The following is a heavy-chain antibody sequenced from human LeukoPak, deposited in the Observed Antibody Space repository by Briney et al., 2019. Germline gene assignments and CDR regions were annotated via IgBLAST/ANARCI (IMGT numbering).Heavy chain of an antibody. CDR3: ARARPTMVSPFDY. CDR1: GYTFTSYY. J-gene: IGHJ4*02. V-gene: IGHV1-46*01. Sequence: ASVKVSCTASGYTFTSYYMHWVRQAPGQGLEWMGIINPSGGSTSYAQKFQGRVTVTRDTSTSTVYMELSSLRSEDTAVYYCARARPTMVSPFDYWGQGTLVTVSS. D-gene: IGHD3-10*01. CDR2: INPSGGST.